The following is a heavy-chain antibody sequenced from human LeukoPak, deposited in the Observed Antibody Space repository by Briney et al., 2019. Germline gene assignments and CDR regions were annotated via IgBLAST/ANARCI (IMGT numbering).Heavy chain of an antibody. CDR1: GFTFSNAW. Sequence: GGSLRLSCAASGFTFSNAWMSWVRQAPGKGLEWVGRIISKTDGGTTNYAAPVKGRFTISRDDSKTTLYLQMNSLKTEDTAVYYCERDRSGDDDFWSGYYTNYFDPWGQGTLVTVSS. V-gene: IGHV3-15*01. J-gene: IGHJ5*02. D-gene: IGHD3-3*01. CDR3: ERDRSGDDDFWSGYYTNYFDP. CDR2: IISKTDGGTT.